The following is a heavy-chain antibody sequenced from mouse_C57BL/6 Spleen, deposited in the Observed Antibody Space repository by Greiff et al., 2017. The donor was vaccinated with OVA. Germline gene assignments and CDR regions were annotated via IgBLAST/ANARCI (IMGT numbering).Heavy chain of an antibody. V-gene: IGHV1-42*01. CDR3: SSRYDYVRFAY. J-gene: IGHJ3*01. CDR1: GYSFTGYY. D-gene: IGHD2-4*01. CDR2: INPSTGGT. Sequence: EVQLQQSGPELVKPGASVKISCKASGYSFTGYYMNWVKQSPEKSLEWIGEINPSTGGTTYNQKFKAKATLTVDKSSSTAYMQLKILTSEDSADYYCSSRYDYVRFAYWGQGTPVTVSA.